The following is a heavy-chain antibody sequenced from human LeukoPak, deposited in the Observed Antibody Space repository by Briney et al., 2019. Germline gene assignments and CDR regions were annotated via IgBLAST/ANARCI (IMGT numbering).Heavy chain of an antibody. CDR3: AKSAYYYDSSGYYYFDY. CDR2: ISGSGGST. V-gene: IGHV3-23*01. CDR1: GFTFSSYA. Sequence: GGSLTLSCAASGFTFSSYAMSWVRQAPGKGLEWVSAISGSGGSTYYAVSVKGRFTISRDNSKNTLYLQMNSLRAEDTAVYYCAKSAYYYDSSGYYYFDYWGQGTLVTVSS. J-gene: IGHJ4*02. D-gene: IGHD3-22*01.